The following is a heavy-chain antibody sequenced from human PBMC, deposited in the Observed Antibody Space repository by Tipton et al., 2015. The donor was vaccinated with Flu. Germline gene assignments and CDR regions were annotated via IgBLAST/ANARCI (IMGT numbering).Heavy chain of an antibody. Sequence: QVQLVQSGPEVKKPGGSVRVSCKASGYSFTGYYIHWVRQAPGQGLEWMGRVSPNRGSANYAQKFQGRVTMTWDTSMTTAYLEVSGLTSDDAAVYYCARDYAAVRGLFGHWGKGTLVTVSS. D-gene: IGHD3-16*01. CDR3: ARDYAAVRGLFGH. CDR1: GYSFTGYY. J-gene: IGHJ4*02. V-gene: IGHV1-2*06. CDR2: VSPNRGSA.